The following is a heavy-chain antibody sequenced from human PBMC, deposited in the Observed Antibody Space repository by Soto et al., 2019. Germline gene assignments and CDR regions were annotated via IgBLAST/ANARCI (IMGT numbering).Heavy chain of an antibody. Sequence: ASVKVSCKAAGYTFTMYSMHWVRQAPGQRLEWMGWINAGNGNTKYSQKFQGRVTITRDTSASTAYMELSSLRSEDTAVYYCASXNIVAAPYGMXVWGQGTTVXVSS. V-gene: IGHV1-3*01. CDR2: INAGNGNT. J-gene: IGHJ6*02. CDR1: GYTFTMYS. D-gene: IGHD6-13*01. CDR3: ASXNIVAAPYGMXV.